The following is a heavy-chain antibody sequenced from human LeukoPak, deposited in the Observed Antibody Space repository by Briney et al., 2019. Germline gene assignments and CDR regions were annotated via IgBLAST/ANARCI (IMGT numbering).Heavy chain of an antibody. D-gene: IGHD4-17*01. CDR1: GFTFSSYW. V-gene: IGHV3-7*01. CDR2: IKQDGSEK. Sequence: GGSLRLSCAASGFTFSSYWMSWVRQAPGKGLEWVAKIKQDGSEKYYVDSVKGRFTISRDNAKNSLYLQMNSLRAEDTAVYYCARDDGYGDYHHWGQGTLVTVSS. J-gene: IGHJ1*01. CDR3: ARDDGYGDYHH.